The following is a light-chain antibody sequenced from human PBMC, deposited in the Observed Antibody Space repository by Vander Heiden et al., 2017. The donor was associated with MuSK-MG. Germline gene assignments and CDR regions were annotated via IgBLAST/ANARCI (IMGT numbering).Light chain of an antibody. Sequence: DIQMTQSPSSLSASVGDRVTITCRASQSISSYLNWYQQKPGKAPKLLIYAASSLQSGVPSRLSRRRSGTDFTLTISILQLEDFATYYCQWSYGTPWTFDQWTKEEIK. CDR1: QSISSY. CDR2: AAS. CDR3: QWSYGTPWT. J-gene: IGKJ1*01. V-gene: IGKV1-39*01.